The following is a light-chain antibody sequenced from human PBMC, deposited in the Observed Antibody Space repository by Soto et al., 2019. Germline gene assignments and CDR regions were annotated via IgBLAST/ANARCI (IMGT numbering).Light chain of an antibody. CDR3: QQRSNWPPSLT. V-gene: IGKV3-11*01. J-gene: IGKJ4*01. CDR1: QSVSSY. Sequence: EIVLTHSPATLSLSPGERATLSCRASQSVSSYLAWYQQKPGQAPRLLIYDASSRATGIPARFSGSGSGTDFTLTISSLETEDFEVYYCQQRSNWPPSLTFGGGTKVDIK. CDR2: DAS.